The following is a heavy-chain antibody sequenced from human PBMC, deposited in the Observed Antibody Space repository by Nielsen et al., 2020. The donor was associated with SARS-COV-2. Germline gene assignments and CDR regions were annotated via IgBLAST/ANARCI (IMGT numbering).Heavy chain of an antibody. V-gene: IGHV3-11*06. CDR2: ISSSSSYT. CDR3: ARDPTTGTHWYFDL. D-gene: IGHD1-1*01. J-gene: IGHJ2*01. Sequence: GESLKISCAASGFTFSDHYMSWIRQAPGKGLEWVSYISSSSSYTNYADSVKGRFTISRDNAKNSLYLQMNSLRAEDTAVYYCARDPTTGTHWYFDLWGRGTLVTVSS. CDR1: GFTFSDHY.